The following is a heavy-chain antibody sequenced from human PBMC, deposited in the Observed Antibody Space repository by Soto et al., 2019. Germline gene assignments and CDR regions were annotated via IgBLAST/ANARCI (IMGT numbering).Heavy chain of an antibody. CDR3: ARGGSPRGLFLPYDYYCYDGMDV. CDR2: ISYDGSNK. Sequence: QVQLVESGGGVVQPGRSLRLSCAASGFTFSSYAMHWVRQAPGKGLEWVAVISYDGSNKYYADSVKGRFTISRDNCKNTLYLQMNSLRAEDTAVYYCARGGSPRGLFLPYDYYCYDGMDVWGQGTTVTVSS. J-gene: IGHJ6*02. V-gene: IGHV3-30-3*01. D-gene: IGHD1-26*01. CDR1: GFTFSSYA.